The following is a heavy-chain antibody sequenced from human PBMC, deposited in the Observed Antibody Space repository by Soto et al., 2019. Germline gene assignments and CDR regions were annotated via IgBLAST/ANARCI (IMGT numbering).Heavy chain of an antibody. CDR2: IYYSGST. CDR3: ATSVLMATIPDT. V-gene: IGHV4-31*03. D-gene: IGHD2-8*01. CDR1: GGSISGGGYY. Sequence: SETLSLTCTVSGGSISGGGYYCSWIRHHPGKGLEWIGYIYYSGSTYYNPSLKSRVAISVDTSKNQFSLKLTSVTAADTAVYYCATSVLMATIPDTWGQGTLVTVSS. J-gene: IGHJ5*02.